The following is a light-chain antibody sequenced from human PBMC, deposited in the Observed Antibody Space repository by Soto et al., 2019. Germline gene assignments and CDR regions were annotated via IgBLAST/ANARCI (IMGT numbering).Light chain of an antibody. CDR3: QQSYSTPIT. CDR1: QSISSY. CDR2: AAS. J-gene: IGKJ5*01. Sequence: DIHITQSPSSLSTSVGDRVTITCRASQSISSYLNWYQQKPGKAPKLLIYAASSLQSGAPSRFSGSGSGTDFTLTISSLQPEDFATYYCQQSYSTPITFGQGTRLEIK. V-gene: IGKV1-39*01.